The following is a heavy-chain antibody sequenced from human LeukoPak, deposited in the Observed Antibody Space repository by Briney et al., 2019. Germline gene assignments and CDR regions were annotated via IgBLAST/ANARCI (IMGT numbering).Heavy chain of an antibody. CDR3: ATGDYYYYYYMDV. J-gene: IGHJ6*03. V-gene: IGHV1-2*02. CDR1: GYTITGYY. Sequence: ASVKVSCKASGYTITGYYMHWVRQAPGQGLEWMGWINPNSGGTNYAQKFQGRVTMTRDTSISTAYMELSRLRSDDTAVYYCATGDYYYYYYMDVWGKGTTVTVSS. CDR2: INPNSGGT.